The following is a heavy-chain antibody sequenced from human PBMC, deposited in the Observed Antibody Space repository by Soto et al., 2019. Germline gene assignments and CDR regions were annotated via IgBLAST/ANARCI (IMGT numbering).Heavy chain of an antibody. J-gene: IGHJ4*02. V-gene: IGHV4-59*11. CDR1: GDSIKTHY. Sequence: SSETLSLTCNVSGDSIKTHYWSWIRQPPGKGLEWIGYIYYSGSTLYNPSLKRRVTISVDTAKNQFSLRLNSLTAADTAVYYCASGWMAAFDNWGQGPLVTVSS. CDR3: ASGWMAAFDN. CDR2: IYYSGST. D-gene: IGHD5-12*01.